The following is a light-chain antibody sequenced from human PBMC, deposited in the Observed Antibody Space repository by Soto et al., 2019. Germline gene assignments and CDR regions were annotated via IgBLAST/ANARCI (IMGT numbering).Light chain of an antibody. J-gene: IGKJ2*01. CDR3: QQYNTSPPYT. CDR2: DAS. V-gene: IGKV3-20*01. Sequence: EIVLTQSPDTLSLSPGERATLSCRASESVTFGYLAWYQQRPGQSPRLLFSDASSRAPGIPYRFSAGGSGTDFTLTINRVEPDDFAVYYCQQYNTSPPYTFGQGTRLEIK. CDR1: ESVTFGY.